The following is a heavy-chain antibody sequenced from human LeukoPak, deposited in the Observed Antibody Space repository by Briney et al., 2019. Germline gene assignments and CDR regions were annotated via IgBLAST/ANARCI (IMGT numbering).Heavy chain of an antibody. CDR1: GYTFTGYY. Sequence: ASVKVSCKASGYTFTGYYMHWVRQAPGQGLEWMGWINPNSGGTNYAQKFQGRVTMTRDTSISTAYMELRSLRSDDTAVYYCAREGPQTLGASDYWGQGTLVTVSS. CDR2: INPNSGGT. D-gene: IGHD1-26*01. CDR3: AREGPQTLGASDY. V-gene: IGHV1-2*02. J-gene: IGHJ4*02.